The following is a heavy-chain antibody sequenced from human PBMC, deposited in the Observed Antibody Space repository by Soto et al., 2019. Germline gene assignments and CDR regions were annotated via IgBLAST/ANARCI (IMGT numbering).Heavy chain of an antibody. CDR2: INAGNGNT. CDR3: AKDDYVDYASWFDP. J-gene: IGHJ5*02. Sequence: GASVKVSCKASGYTFTSYTMHWVRQAPGQRLEWMGCINAGNGNTIYSQKFQGRVTIGRDTSASTAYMELSSLRSEDTAIYYCAKDDYVDYASWFDPWGQGTLVTVSS. V-gene: IGHV1-3*01. D-gene: IGHD4-17*01. CDR1: GYTFTSYT.